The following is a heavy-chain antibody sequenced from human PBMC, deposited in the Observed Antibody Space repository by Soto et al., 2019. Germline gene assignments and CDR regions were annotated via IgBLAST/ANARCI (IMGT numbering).Heavy chain of an antibody. J-gene: IGHJ5*02. D-gene: IGHD3-10*01. CDR2: ISAYNGNT. CDR1: DYTFTSYG. Sequence: ASVKVSCKASDYTFTSYGISWVRQAPGQGLEWMGWISAYNGNTNYAQKLQGRVTMTTDTSTSTAYMELRSLRSDDTAVYYCARGAYGSGITLFDPWGQGTLVTVSS. CDR3: ARGAYGSGITLFDP. V-gene: IGHV1-18*01.